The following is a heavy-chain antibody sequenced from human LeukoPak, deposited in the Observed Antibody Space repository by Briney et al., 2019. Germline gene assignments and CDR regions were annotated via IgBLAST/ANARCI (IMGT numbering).Heavy chain of an antibody. CDR3: AKDLYCSSTSCYFYYYYYGMDV. V-gene: IGHV3-23*01. D-gene: IGHD2-2*01. CDR1: GFTFSSYA. CDR2: ISGSGGST. Sequence: GGSLRLSCAASGFTFSSYAMSWVRQAPGKGLEWVSAISGSGGSTYYADSVKGRFTISIDNSKKTLYLQMNKLRAEDTAVYYCAKDLYCSSTSCYFYYYYYGMDVWGQGTTVTVSS. J-gene: IGHJ6*02.